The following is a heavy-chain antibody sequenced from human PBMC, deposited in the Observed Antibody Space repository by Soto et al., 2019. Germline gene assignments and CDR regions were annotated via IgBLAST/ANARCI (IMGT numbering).Heavy chain of an antibody. D-gene: IGHD2-15*01. CDR2: IYYSGST. Sequence: QVQLQESGPRLVKPSETLSLTCTDSGGSISSYYWSWIRQPPGKGLEWIGYIYYSGSTNYNPSLKSRVTISVDTSKNQFSLNLSSVTAADTAVYYCARRWGRSFDYWGQGTLVTVSS. CDR3: ARRWGRSFDY. J-gene: IGHJ4*02. V-gene: IGHV4-59*08. CDR1: GGSISSYY.